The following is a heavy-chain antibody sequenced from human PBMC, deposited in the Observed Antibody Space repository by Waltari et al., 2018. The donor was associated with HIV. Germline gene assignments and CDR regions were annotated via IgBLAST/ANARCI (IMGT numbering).Heavy chain of an antibody. CDR3: VRDDPGYGPIDY. D-gene: IGHD3-16*01. CDR2: NRGGNKEK. J-gene: IGHJ4*02. V-gene: IGHV3-7*03. Sequence: LVESGGGVVKTGGSIRLTCEASGFELRHYSMNWVRQNPMRGLEWDASNRGGNKEKHYLVAVRGRFAISRNISESSVYLQMESLKEDDTATYFCVRDDPGYGPIDYWGQGTLVTV. CDR1: GFELRHYS.